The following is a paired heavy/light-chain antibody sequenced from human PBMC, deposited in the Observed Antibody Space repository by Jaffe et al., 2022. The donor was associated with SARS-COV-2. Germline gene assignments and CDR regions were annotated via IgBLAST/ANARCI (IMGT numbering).Heavy chain of an antibody. V-gene: IGHV3-30-3*01. CDR3: ARDRQYSSGWYPRAFDI. D-gene: IGHD6-19*01. J-gene: IGHJ3*02. CDR1: GFTFSSYA. Sequence: QVQLVESGGGVVQPGRSLRLSCAASGFTFSSYAMHWVRQAPGKGLEWVAVISYDGSNKYYADSVKGRFTISRDNSKNTLYLQMNSLRAEDTAVYYCARDRQYSSGWYPRAFDIWGQGTMVTVSS. CDR2: ISYDGSNK.
Light chain of an antibody. Sequence: QSALTQPPSASGSPGQSVTISCTGTSSDVGGYNYVSWYQQHPGKAPKLMIYEVSKRPSGVPDRFSGSKSGNTASLTVSGLQAEDEADYYCSSYAGSPSYVFGTGTKVTVL. CDR2: EVS. CDR1: SSDVGGYNY. V-gene: IGLV2-8*01. J-gene: IGLJ1*01. CDR3: SSYAGSPSYV.